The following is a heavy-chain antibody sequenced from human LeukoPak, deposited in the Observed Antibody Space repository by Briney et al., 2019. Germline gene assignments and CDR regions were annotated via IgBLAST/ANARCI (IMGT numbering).Heavy chain of an antibody. Sequence: GGSLRLSCAASGFTFSTFAMLWVRQPRGKGLEWVSSIFPSGGEIHYADSVRGRFTISRDNSKSTLSLQMNSLRAEDTAIYYCARDRDYSDDYFDYWGQGTLVTVSS. CDR2: IFPSGGEI. J-gene: IGHJ4*02. CDR1: GFTFSTFA. CDR3: ARDRDYSDDYFDY. D-gene: IGHD4-17*01. V-gene: IGHV3-23*01.